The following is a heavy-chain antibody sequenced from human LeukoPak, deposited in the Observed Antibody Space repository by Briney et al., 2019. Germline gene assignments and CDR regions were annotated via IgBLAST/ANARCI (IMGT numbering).Heavy chain of an antibody. Sequence: QPGRSLRLSCAASGFTFSSYGMHWVRQAPGKGLEWVAVIWYDGSNKYYADSVKGRFTISRDNSKNTLYLQMNSLRAGDTAVYYCAKKGFRVDFDYWGQGTLVTVSS. V-gene: IGHV3-33*06. CDR1: GFTFSSYG. D-gene: IGHD2/OR15-2a*01. CDR3: AKKGFRVDFDY. CDR2: IWYDGSNK. J-gene: IGHJ4*02.